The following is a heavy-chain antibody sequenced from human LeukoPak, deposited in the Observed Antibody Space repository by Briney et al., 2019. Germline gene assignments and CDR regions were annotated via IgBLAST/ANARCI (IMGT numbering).Heavy chain of an antibody. CDR1: GGSFSGYY. CDR3: ARGRAPPYYYGWGSKIDY. J-gene: IGHJ4*02. V-gene: IGHV4-34*01. Sequence: SETLSLTCAVYGGSFSGYYWSWIRQPPGKGLEWIGEINHSGSTNYNPSLKSRVTISVATSKNQFSLKLSSVPAADTAVYYCARGRAPPYYYGWGSKIDYSGQGTLVTVSS. D-gene: IGHD3-10*01. CDR2: INHSGST.